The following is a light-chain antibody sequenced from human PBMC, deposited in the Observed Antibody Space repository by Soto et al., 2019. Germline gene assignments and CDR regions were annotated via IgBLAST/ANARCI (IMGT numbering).Light chain of an antibody. Sequence: EVVLTQSPVTLSLSPGERATLSCRARQSFRGLLAWYQQKPGQAPRLLIYDAYNRATGIPPRFSGSGSGTDFTLTISSLEPEDSAVYYCQQRHMWTITFGQGTRLEIK. CDR1: QSFRGL. CDR2: DAY. J-gene: IGKJ5*01. CDR3: QQRHMWTIT. V-gene: IGKV3-11*01.